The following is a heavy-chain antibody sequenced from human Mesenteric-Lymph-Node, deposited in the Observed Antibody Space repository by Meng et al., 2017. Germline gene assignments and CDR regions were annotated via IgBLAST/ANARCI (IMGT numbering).Heavy chain of an antibody. D-gene: IGHD5-24*01. V-gene: IGHV3-49*03. J-gene: IGHJ3*02. CDR3: TTGGGYNEGDAFDI. CDR2: IRSKAYGGTT. CDR1: GFTFGDYA. Sequence: GESLKISCTASGFTFGDYAMSWFRQAPGKGLEWVGFIRSKAYGGTTEYAASVKGRFTISRDDSKSIAYLQMNSLKTEDTAVYYCTTGGGYNEGDAFDIWGQGTMVTVSS.